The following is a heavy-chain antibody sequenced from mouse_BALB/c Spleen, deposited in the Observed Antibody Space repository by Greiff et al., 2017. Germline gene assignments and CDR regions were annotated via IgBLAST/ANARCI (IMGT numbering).Heavy chain of an antibody. D-gene: IGHD2-9*01. CDR3: ATYCGYGVGVDY. CDR2: INPSSGYT. J-gene: IGHJ2*01. V-gene: IGHV1-4*02. CDR1: GYTFTSYT. Sequence: QVQLQQSAAELARPGASVKLSCKASGYTFTSYTMHWVKQRPGQGLEWIGYINPSSGYTEYNQKFKDKTTLTADKSSSTAYMQLSSLTSEDSSVYYCATYCGYGVGVDYWGQGTTLTVSS.